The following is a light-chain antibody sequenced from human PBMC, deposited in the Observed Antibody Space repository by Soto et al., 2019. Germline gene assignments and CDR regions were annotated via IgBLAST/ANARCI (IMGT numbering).Light chain of an antibody. V-gene: IGKV2-28*01. CDR1: QSLLHSNGYNY. CDR2: LGS. CDR3: MGALLSPPT. Sequence: DIVMTQSPVSLPVTPGEPASISCRSSQSLLHSNGYNYLDWYLQKPGQSPQLLVYLGSNRASGVPGRFSASASGTDFTLSISRVEAEDVGVYYCMGALLSPPTFGHGTRVEIK. J-gene: IGKJ1*01.